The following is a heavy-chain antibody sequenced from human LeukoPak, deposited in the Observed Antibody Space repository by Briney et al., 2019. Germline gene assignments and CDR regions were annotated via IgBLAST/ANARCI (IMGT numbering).Heavy chain of an antibody. CDR2: ITSTSSYI. J-gene: IGHJ6*03. V-gene: IGHV3-21*01. CDR1: GFTFSTYN. CDR3: ARVYYDFWSGYWYYYYYMDV. D-gene: IGHD3-3*01. Sequence: GESLRLSCAASGFTFSTYNMNWVRQAPGKGLEWVSSITSTSSYIYYADSVKGRFTISRDNAKNSLYLQMNSLRAEDTAVYYCARVYYDFWSGYWYYYYYMDVWGKGTTVTVSS.